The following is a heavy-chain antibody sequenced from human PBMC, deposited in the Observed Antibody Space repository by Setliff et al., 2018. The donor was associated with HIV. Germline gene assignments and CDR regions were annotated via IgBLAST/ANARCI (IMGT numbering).Heavy chain of an antibody. CDR2: ISVYNGYT. CDR1: GYNFTGYY. J-gene: IGHJ4*02. V-gene: IGHV1-18*04. Sequence: ASVKVSCKASGYNFTGYYIHWVRQAPGQGLEWMGWISVYNGYTNYAQKLQDRVTLTTDTSTSTAYMELRSLRSDETAVYYCARAYDILTGYFDYWGQGTLVTVSS. CDR3: ARAYDILTGYFDY. D-gene: IGHD3-9*01.